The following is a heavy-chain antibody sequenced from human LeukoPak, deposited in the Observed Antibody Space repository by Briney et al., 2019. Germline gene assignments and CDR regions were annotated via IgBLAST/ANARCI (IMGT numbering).Heavy chain of an antibody. D-gene: IGHD3-10*01. CDR1: GGSMSTYY. V-gene: IGHV4-59*01. Sequence: NTSETLSLTCTVSGGSMSTYYWSWIRQSPGKGLEWIGYIYYSGSTSYNPSLKSRLTISIDTSKTQFYLKLSSVTAADTAVYYCARVVYSGSWGYFDYWGQGALVTVSS. CDR2: IYYSGST. J-gene: IGHJ4*02. CDR3: ARVVYSGSWGYFDY.